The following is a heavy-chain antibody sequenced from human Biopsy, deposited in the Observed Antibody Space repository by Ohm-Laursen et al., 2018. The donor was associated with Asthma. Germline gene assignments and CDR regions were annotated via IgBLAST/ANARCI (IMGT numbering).Heavy chain of an antibody. CDR1: GFTLTTYA. CDR3: ARDVVWFREVGGMDV. Sequence: SLRLSCAASGFTLTTYAIHWVRQAPGKGLEWVAVISYDGSTKYSAGSVKGRFIVSRDISKNILSLQMNSLRPEDTAVYYCARDVVWFREVGGMDVWGQGTTVTVSS. CDR2: ISYDGSTK. J-gene: IGHJ6*02. D-gene: IGHD3-10*01. V-gene: IGHV3-30*03.